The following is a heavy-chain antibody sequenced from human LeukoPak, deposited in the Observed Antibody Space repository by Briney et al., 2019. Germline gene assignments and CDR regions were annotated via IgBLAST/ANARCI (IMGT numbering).Heavy chain of an antibody. CDR2: MNPNSGNT. J-gene: IGHJ3*02. V-gene: IGHV1-8*01. CDR3: ARVLVSGGYYDFWSGHFLGAFDI. D-gene: IGHD3-3*01. CDR1: GYTFTSYD. Sequence: ASVKVSCKASGYTFTSYDINWVRQATGQGLEWMVWMNPNSGNTGYAQKFQGRVTMTRNTSISTAYMELSSLRSEDTAVYYCARVLVSGGYYDFWSGHFLGAFDIWGQGTMVTVSS.